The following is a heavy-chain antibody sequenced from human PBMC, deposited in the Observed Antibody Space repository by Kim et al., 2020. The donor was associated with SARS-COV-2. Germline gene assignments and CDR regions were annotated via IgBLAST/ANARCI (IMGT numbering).Heavy chain of an antibody. Sequence: SETLSLTCTVSGGSISSSSYYWGWIRQPPGKGLEWIGSIYYSGSTYYNPSLKSRVTISVDTSKNQFSLKLSSVTAADTAVYYCARVGGVRGVKGQPWFDPWGQGTLVTVSS. J-gene: IGHJ5*02. CDR3: ARVGGVRGVKGQPWFDP. CDR2: IYYSGST. V-gene: IGHV4-39*07. D-gene: IGHD3-10*01. CDR1: GGSISSSSYY.